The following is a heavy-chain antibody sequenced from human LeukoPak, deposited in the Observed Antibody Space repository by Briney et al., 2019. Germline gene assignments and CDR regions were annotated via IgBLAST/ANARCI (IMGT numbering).Heavy chain of an antibody. J-gene: IGHJ4*02. CDR3: AKDRNPGVPAAPGY. CDR2: ISASGGST. V-gene: IGHV3-23*01. D-gene: IGHD2-2*01. Sequence: PGGSLRLSCAASGFTLSSYAMSWVRQAPGKGLEWVSSISASGGSTNYADSVKGRFTISRDNSKNTLYLQMNSLRAEDTAVYYCAKDRNPGVPAAPGYWGQGTLVTVSS. CDR1: GFTLSSYA.